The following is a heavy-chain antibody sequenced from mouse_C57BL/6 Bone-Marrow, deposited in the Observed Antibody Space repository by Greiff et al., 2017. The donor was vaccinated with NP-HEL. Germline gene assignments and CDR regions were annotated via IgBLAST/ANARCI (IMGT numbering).Heavy chain of an antibody. CDR2: ISSGSSTI. CDR3: ARTPATDY. D-gene: IGHD6-1*01. Sequence: EVKLMESGGGLVKPGGSLKLSCAASGFTFSDYGIHWVRQAPEKGLEWVAYISSGSSTIYYADTVKGRFTISRDNAKNTLFLQMTSLRSEDTAMYYCARTPATDYWGQGTTLTVSS. J-gene: IGHJ2*01. V-gene: IGHV5-17*01. CDR1: GFTFSDYG.